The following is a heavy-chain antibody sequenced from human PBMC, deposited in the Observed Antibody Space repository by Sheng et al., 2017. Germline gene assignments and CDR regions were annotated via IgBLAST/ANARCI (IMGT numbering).Heavy chain of an antibody. CDR3: ARGGYSYGYGQYYYYVWTS. Sequence: EVQLVESGGVVVQPGGSLRLSCAASGFTFDDYAMHWVRQAPGKGLEWVSLISWDGGSTYYADSVKGRFTISRDNSKNSLYLQMNSLRAEDTALYYCARGGYSYGYGQYYYYVWTSWANGTDGHRLL. J-gene: IGHJ6*01. CDR1: GFTFDDYA. CDR2: ISWDGGST. D-gene: IGHD5-18*01. V-gene: IGHV3-43D*03.